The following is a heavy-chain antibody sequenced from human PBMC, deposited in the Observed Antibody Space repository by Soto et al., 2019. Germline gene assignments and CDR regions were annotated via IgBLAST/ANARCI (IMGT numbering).Heavy chain of an antibody. CDR1: GFTFSDYD. CDR2: ISSSSSYT. CDR3: ARVSRYESSGWYIDY. D-gene: IGHD6-19*01. V-gene: IGHV3-11*06. J-gene: IGHJ4*01. Sequence: GGSLRLSCAASGFTFSDYDMSRIRQAPGKGLEWVSYISSSSSYTNYADSVKGRFTISRDNAKNSLYLQMNSLRAEDTAVYYCARVSRYESSGWYIDYWGHGTLVTFSS.